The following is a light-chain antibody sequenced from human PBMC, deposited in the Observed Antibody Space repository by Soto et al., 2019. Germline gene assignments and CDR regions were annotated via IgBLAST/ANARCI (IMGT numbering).Light chain of an antibody. Sequence: DIVMTQSPDSLAVSLDERATINCKSSQSVLYNSNDKNYLAWYQQKPGQPPKLLIYWASTRESGVPDRFSGSGSGTDFTLTISSLQAEDVAVYYCQQYYSTPQTFGQGTKLEIK. CDR3: QQYYSTPQT. V-gene: IGKV4-1*01. J-gene: IGKJ2*01. CDR2: WAS. CDR1: QSVLYNSNDKNY.